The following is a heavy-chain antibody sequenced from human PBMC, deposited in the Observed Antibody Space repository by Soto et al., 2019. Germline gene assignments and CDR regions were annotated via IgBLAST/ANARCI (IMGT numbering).Heavy chain of an antibody. CDR3: AHTRVPATLDY. Sequence: QITLKESGPTLVKPTQTLTLTCTFSGFSLTTSGVGVTWIRQSPGNALEWLGLIFWNGIEGYSPSLKSRLSLTKDTSKDQVVLTMTDVGPVDTATYYCAHTRVPATLDYWGPGTRVTVSS. CDR2: IFWNGIE. J-gene: IGHJ4*02. D-gene: IGHD2-2*01. CDR1: GFSLTTSGVG. V-gene: IGHV2-5*01.